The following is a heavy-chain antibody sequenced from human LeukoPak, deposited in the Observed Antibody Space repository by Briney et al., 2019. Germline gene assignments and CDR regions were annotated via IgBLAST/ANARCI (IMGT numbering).Heavy chain of an antibody. Sequence: GGSLRLSCAASGFTFSSYAMHWVRQAPGKGLEWVALISYDGSNKYYADSVKGRFTISRDNSKNKLYLQMNSLRAEDTAVYYCVRGEYYYDSSGRGFDLWGRGTLVTVSS. CDR2: ISYDGSNK. CDR3: VRGEYYYDSSGRGFDL. D-gene: IGHD3-22*01. CDR1: GFTFSSYA. J-gene: IGHJ2*01. V-gene: IGHV3-30-3*01.